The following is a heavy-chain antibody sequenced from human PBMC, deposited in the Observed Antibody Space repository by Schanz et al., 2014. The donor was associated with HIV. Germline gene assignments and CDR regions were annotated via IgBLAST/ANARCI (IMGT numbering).Heavy chain of an antibody. J-gene: IGHJ2*01. CDR2: ISWNSDSK. CDR1: GFIFDDYA. V-gene: IGHV3-9*01. D-gene: IGHD1-1*01. Sequence: EVQLVESGGGLVQPGRSLRLSCAASGFIFDDYAMHWARQAPGKGLEWVSGISWNSDSKGYADSVKGRFTISRDNAKNSLYLQMNSLRAEDTAVYYCARKTGTPLDWYFDLWGRGTLVTVSS. CDR3: ARKTGTPLDWYFDL.